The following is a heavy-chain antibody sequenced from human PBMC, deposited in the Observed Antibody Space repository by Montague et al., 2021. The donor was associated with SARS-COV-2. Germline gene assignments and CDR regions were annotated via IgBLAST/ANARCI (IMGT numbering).Heavy chain of an antibody. Sequence: CAISGDSVSSNSAAWNWIRQSPSRGLEWLGRTYYRSKWYNDYAVSVKSRITINPDTSKNQFSLQLNSVTPEDTAVYYCAREYPTALWFGELDYYGMDVWGQGTTVTVSS. J-gene: IGHJ6*02. CDR2: TYYRSKWYN. CDR3: AREYPTALWFGELDYYGMDV. V-gene: IGHV6-1*01. CDR1: GDSVSSNSAA. D-gene: IGHD3-10*01.